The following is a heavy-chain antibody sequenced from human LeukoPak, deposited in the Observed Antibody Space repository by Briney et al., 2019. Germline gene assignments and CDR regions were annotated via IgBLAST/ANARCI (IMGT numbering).Heavy chain of an antibody. V-gene: IGHV4-39*07. CDR2: IYYSGST. Sequence: PSETLSLTCTVSGGSISSSSYYWGWIRQPPGKGLEWIGSIYYSGSTYYNPSLKSRVTISVDTSKNQFSLKLSSVTAADTAVYYCAREDLVIPFDYWGQGTLVTVSS. D-gene: IGHD3-9*01. CDR1: GGSISSSSYY. CDR3: AREDLVIPFDY. J-gene: IGHJ4*02.